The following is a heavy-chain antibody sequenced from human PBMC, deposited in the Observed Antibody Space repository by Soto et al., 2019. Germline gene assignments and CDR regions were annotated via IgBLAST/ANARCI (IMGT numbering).Heavy chain of an antibody. CDR2: ISWNSGRI. CDR3: TKARLWGGDGYNSYYYNARDV. CDR1: GFTFDDYA. V-gene: IGHV3-9*01. Sequence: EMQLVESGGGLVQPGMSLRLSCAASGFTFDDYAMYWVRQVPGKGLEWVSGISWNSGRIGYADSVKGRFTISRDNAKNSLYLQRNSLRPEDTALYYCTKARLWGGDGYNSYYYNARDVWGQGTTVTVSS. J-gene: IGHJ6*02. D-gene: IGHD3-16*01.